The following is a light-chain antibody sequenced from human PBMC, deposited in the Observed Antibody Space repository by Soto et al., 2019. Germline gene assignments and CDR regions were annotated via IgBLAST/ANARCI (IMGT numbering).Light chain of an antibody. CDR2: GAS. CDR1: QAVNNNY. J-gene: IGKJ1*01. Sequence: EIVLTQSPGTLSLSPGERVTLSCRASQAVNNNYLAWYQQIPGQAPRLLIYGASNRATGIPGRFGGSGSGTDFTLTISRLEPEDFAMYYCQQYGSAPWTFGQGTKVEIK. CDR3: QQYGSAPWT. V-gene: IGKV3-20*01.